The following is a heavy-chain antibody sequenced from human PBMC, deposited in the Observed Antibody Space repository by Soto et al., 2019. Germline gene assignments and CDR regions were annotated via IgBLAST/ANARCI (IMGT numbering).Heavy chain of an antibody. CDR2: ISWNSGSI. V-gene: IGHV3-9*01. CDR3: AKVTYYYDSSGYSHFDY. Sequence: PGGSLRLSXAASGFTFDDYAMHWVRQAPGKGLEWVSGISWNSGSIGYADSVKGRFTISRDNAKNSLYLQMNSLRAEDTALYYCAKVTYYYDSSGYSHFDYWGQGTLVTVSS. CDR1: GFTFDDYA. D-gene: IGHD3-22*01. J-gene: IGHJ4*02.